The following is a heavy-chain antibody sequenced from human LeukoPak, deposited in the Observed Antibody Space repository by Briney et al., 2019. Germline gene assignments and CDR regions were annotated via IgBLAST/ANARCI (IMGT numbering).Heavy chain of an antibody. CDR3: AREPRWAGDLGGFDS. Sequence: SETLSLTCTVSGYSITSGYYWGWIRQPPGKGLEWIGSIYHSGSTYYNPSLKTRVTISVDTSKNQFSLQLSSVTAADTAVYYCAREPRWAGDLGGFDSWGQGTLVTVSS. V-gene: IGHV4-38-2*02. J-gene: IGHJ4*02. CDR1: GYSITSGYY. CDR2: IYHSGST. D-gene: IGHD3-16*01.